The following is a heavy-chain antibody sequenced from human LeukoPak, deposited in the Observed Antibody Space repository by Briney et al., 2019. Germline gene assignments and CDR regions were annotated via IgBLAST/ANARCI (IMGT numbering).Heavy chain of an antibody. CDR2: IYHSGNT. CDR3: ARGSGYCDSTPCYNWFDP. D-gene: IGHD2-2*01. CDR1: GHSISSGYY. J-gene: IGHJ5*02. Sequence: SETPSLTCSVSGHSISSGYYWGWIRQPPGKGLEWIGRIYHSGNTYYNPALKSRVTISVDKSKNQFSLQLRSVTAADTAVYYCARGSGYCDSTPCYNWFDPWGLGTLVTVSS. V-gene: IGHV4-38-2*02.